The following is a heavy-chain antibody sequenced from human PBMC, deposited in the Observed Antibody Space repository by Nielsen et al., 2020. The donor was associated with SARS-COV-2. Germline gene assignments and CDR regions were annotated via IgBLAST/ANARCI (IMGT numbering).Heavy chain of an antibody. D-gene: IGHD6-13*01. CDR3: ASKCSSSLRGLDYYYYGMDV. Sequence: GGSLRLSCAASGFTVSSNYMSWVRQAPGKGLEWVSVIYSGGSTYYADSVKGRFTISRHNSKNTLYLQMNSLRAEDTAVYYCASKCSSSLRGLDYYYYGMDVWGQGTTVTVSS. CDR1: GFTVSSNY. J-gene: IGHJ6*02. CDR2: IYSGGST. V-gene: IGHV3-53*04.